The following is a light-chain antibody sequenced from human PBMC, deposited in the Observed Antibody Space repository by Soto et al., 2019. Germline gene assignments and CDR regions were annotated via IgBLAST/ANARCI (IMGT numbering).Light chain of an antibody. CDR3: QQRNSWPVT. CDR1: PSISNY. J-gene: IGKJ5*01. CDR2: DSS. Sequence: IVLTQSPATLSLSPGERVTLSCRASPSISNYLAWYQQKPGQAPRLLIYDSSNRATGIPARFSGSGSGTDFTLTISSLEPEDFAVYYCQQRNSWPVTFGQGTRLEIK. V-gene: IGKV3-11*01.